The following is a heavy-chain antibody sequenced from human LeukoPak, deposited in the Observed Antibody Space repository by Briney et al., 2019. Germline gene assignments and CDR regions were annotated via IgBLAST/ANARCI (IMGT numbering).Heavy chain of an antibody. V-gene: IGHV4-61*02. CDR2: IYTSGST. D-gene: IGHD3-16*02. J-gene: IGHJ4*02. Sequence: PSETPSLTCTVSGGSISSGSYYWSWIRQPAGKGLEWIGRIYTSGSTNYNPSLKSRVTISVDTSKNQFSLKLSSVTAADTAVYYCARETSTYYDYVWGSYREYYFDYWGQGTLVTVSS. CDR1: GGSISSGSYY. CDR3: ARETSTYYDYVWGSYREYYFDY.